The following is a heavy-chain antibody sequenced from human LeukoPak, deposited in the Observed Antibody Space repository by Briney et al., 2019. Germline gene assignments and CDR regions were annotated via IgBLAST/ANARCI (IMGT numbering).Heavy chain of an antibody. V-gene: IGHV1-2*06. D-gene: IGHD6-19*01. J-gene: IGHJ4*02. Sequence: ASVKVSCKASGYTFTGYYMHWVRQAPGQGLEWMGRINPNSGGTNYAQKSQGRVTMTRDTSISTAYMELSRLRSDDTAVYYCASVYSSGWYSLDYWGQGTLVTVSS. CDR2: INPNSGGT. CDR3: ASVYSSGWYSLDY. CDR1: GYTFTGYY.